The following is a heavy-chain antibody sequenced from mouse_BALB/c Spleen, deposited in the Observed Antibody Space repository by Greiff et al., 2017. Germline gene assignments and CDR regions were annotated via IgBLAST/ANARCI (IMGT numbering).Heavy chain of an antibody. CDR1: GYSFSSYW. J-gene: IGHJ3*01. Sequence: QVQLQQSGAELMKPGASVKISCKATGYSFSSYWIEWVKQRPGNGLEWLGEILPGSGSTNYNEKFKGKATLTVDTSSSTAYMQLSSLTSEDTAVYFCARREGNFFAYWGQGTLVTVSA. D-gene: IGHD2-1*01. V-gene: IGHV1-9*01. CDR3: ARREGNFFAY. CDR2: ILPGSGST.